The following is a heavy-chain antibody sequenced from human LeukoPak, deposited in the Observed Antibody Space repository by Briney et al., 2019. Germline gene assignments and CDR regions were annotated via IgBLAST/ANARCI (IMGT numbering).Heavy chain of an antibody. J-gene: IGHJ5*02. D-gene: IGHD5-18*01. CDR3: ASDGQLWKQARYNWFDP. CDR2: INPNSGGT. V-gene: IGHV1-2*02. Sequence: GASVKVSCKASGSTFTGYYMHWVRRAPGQGLEWMGWINPNSGGTNYAQKFQGRVTMTRDTSISTAYMELSRLRSDDTAVYYCASDGQLWKQARYNWFDPWGQGTLVTVSS. CDR1: GSTFTGYY.